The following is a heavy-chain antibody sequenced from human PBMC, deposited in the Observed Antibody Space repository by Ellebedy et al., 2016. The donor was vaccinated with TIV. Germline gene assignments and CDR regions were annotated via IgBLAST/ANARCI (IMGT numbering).Heavy chain of an antibody. CDR3: AKISRWEAFDI. Sequence: SVKVSXXASGGTFSNYAISWVRQAPGQGLEWMGRIIPIVVIPDYAQKFQGRVTITADKSTSTAYTELSSLKFEDTAIYYCAKISRWEAFDIWGQGTMVIVSS. J-gene: IGHJ3*02. D-gene: IGHD1-26*01. CDR2: IIPIVVIP. V-gene: IGHV1-69*04. CDR1: GGTFSNYA.